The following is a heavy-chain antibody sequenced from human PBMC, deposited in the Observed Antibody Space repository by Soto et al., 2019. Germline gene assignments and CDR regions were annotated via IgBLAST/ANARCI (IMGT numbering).Heavy chain of an antibody. CDR3: ARQARYCTNGVCSAYGMVV. D-gene: IGHD2-8*01. CDR1: GYTFTSYY. Sequence: QVQLVQSGAEVKKPGASVKVSCKASGYTFTSYYMHWVRQAPGQGLEWMGIINPSGGSTSYAQKFQGRVTMTRDTSTSTVYMELSSLRSEDTAVYYCARQARYCTNGVCSAYGMVVWGQGTTVTVSS. J-gene: IGHJ6*02. V-gene: IGHV1-46*01. CDR2: INPSGGST.